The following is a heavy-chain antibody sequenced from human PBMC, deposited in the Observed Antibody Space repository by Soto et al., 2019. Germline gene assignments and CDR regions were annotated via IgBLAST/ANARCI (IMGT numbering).Heavy chain of an antibody. J-gene: IGHJ3*02. V-gene: IGHV1-46*01. CDR1: GYTFTSYY. CDR3: ARGYYDSSGYPDAFDI. CDR2: INPSGGST. D-gene: IGHD3-22*01. Sequence: ASVKVSCTASGYTFTSYYMHWVRQAPGQGLEWMGIINPSGGSTSYAQKFQGRVTMTRDTSTSTVYMELSSLRSEDTAVYYCARGYYDSSGYPDAFDIWGQGTMVTVSS.